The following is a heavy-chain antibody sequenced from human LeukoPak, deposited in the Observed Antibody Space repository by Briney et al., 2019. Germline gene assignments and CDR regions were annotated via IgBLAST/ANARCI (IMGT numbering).Heavy chain of an antibody. CDR3: ARLRAMAIYYMDV. CDR1: GGSISSSSYY. J-gene: IGHJ6*03. V-gene: IGHV4-39*07. D-gene: IGHD5-18*01. CDR2: IYYSGST. Sequence: PSETLSLTCTVSGGSISSSSYYWGWIRQPPGKGLEWIGSIYYSGSTYYNPSLKSRVTISVDTSKNQFSLKLSSVTAADTAVYYCARLRAMAIYYMDVWGKGTTVTVSS.